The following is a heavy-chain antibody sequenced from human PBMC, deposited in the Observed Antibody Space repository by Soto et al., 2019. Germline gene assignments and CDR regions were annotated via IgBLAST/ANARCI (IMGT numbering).Heavy chain of an antibody. CDR1: GGSISSSSYY. Sequence: LSLTCTVSGGSISSSSYYWGWIRQPPGKGLEWIGSIYYSGSTYYNPSLKSRVTISVDTSKNQFSLKLSSVTAADTAVYYCARLGGDYINWFDPWGQGTLVTVSS. J-gene: IGHJ5*02. CDR2: IYYSGST. CDR3: ARLGGDYINWFDP. D-gene: IGHD4-17*01. V-gene: IGHV4-39*01.